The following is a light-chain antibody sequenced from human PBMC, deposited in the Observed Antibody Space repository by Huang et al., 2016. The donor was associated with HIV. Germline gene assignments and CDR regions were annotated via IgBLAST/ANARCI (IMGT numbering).Light chain of an antibody. V-gene: IGKV3-15*01. Sequence: EIVLTQSPATLSVSPGDRATLACRASESVNSNLAWYQQSPGQAPRLLIYGASTRASGVPARFSGAGSGTEYTLTISSPQSEDFAIYYCQHYTDWPPYTFGQGTKLEIK. J-gene: IGKJ2*01. CDR3: QHYTDWPPYT. CDR2: GAS. CDR1: ESVNSN.